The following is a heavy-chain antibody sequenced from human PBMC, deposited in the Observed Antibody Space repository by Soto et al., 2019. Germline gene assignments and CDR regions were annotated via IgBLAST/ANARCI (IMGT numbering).Heavy chain of an antibody. V-gene: IGHV3-74*01. CDR1: GCTFSSYW. Sequence: GGSLRLSWAASGCTFSSYWRHWVRPAPGKGLVWVSRINSDGSSTSYADSVKGRFTISRDNAKNTLYLQMNSLRAEDTAVYYCARDNRYDILTGSYNWFDPWGQGTLVTVSS. CDR2: INSDGSST. D-gene: IGHD3-9*01. CDR3: ARDNRYDILTGSYNWFDP. J-gene: IGHJ5*02.